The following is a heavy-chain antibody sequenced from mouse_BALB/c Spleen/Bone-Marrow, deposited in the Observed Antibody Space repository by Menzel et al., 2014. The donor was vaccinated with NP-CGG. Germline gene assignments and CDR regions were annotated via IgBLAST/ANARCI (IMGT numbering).Heavy chain of an antibody. Sequence: VQGVESGAELVKPGASVKLSCKPSGYTFTNYYIYWVKQRPGQGLEWIGEINPGNGGTNFNVRFKSKATLTVDKSSTTAYILLTSLTSEDSAVYYCARGSPYWGQGTLVTVSA. J-gene: IGHJ3*01. V-gene: IGHV1S81*02. D-gene: IGHD6-2*01. CDR2: INPGNGGT. CDR3: ARGSPY. CDR1: GYTFTNYY.